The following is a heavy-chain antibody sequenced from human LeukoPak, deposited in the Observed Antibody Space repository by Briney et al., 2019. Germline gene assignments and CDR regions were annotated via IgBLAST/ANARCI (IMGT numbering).Heavy chain of an antibody. Sequence: GGSLRLSCAASGFTFSSYSMNWVRRAPGKGLEWVSSISSSSSYIYNADSVKGRFTISRDNAKNSLYLQMSSLRTEDTAVYYCARDYCSSTSCFPSGTNYFDSWGQGTPVTVSS. CDR1: GFTFSSYS. CDR2: ISSSSSYI. CDR3: ARDYCSSTSCFPSGTNYFDS. D-gene: IGHD2-2*01. J-gene: IGHJ4*02. V-gene: IGHV3-21*01.